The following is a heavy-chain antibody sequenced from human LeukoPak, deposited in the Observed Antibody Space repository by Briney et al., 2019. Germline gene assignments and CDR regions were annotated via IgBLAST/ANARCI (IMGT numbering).Heavy chain of an antibody. CDR3: ARDGGGTDYGPNYYFFYMDV. CDR1: GFTFSDYR. CDR2: ISTTGSTI. Sequence: PGGSLRLSCAASGFTFSDYRMNWVRQAPGTGLEWLSYISTTGSTIYYTDSLKGRFTISRDNAENPLYLQMNSLRDEDTAVYYCARDGGGTDYGPNYYFFYMDVWGKGTTVTVSS. J-gene: IGHJ6*03. D-gene: IGHD4-17*01. V-gene: IGHV3-48*02.